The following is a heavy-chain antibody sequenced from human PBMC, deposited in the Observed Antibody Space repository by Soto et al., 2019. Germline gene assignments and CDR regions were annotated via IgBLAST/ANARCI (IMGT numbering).Heavy chain of an antibody. CDR2: ISWNSGSI. CDR3: AKDARLRPSLPRSIAVAGFDY. Sequence: PGGSLRLSCAASGFTFDDYAMHWVRQAPGKGLEWVSGISWNSGSIGYADSVKGRFTISRDNAKNSLYLQMNSLRAEDTALYYCAKDARLRPSLPRSIAVAGFDYWGQGTLVTVSS. J-gene: IGHJ4*02. V-gene: IGHV3-9*01. CDR1: GFTFDDYA. D-gene: IGHD6-19*01.